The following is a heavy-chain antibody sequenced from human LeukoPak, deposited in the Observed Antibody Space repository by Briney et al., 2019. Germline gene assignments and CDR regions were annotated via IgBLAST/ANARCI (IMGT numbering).Heavy chain of an antibody. CDR2: INHSGST. Sequence: ASETLSLACTVYGGSFSGYYWSWIRQPPGKGLEWIGEINHSGSTNYNPSLKSRVTISVDTSKNQFSLKLSSVTAVDTAVYYCATYRWELLPDYWGQGTLVTVSS. J-gene: IGHJ4*02. CDR1: GGSFSGYY. D-gene: IGHD1-26*01. CDR3: ATYRWELLPDY. V-gene: IGHV4-34*01.